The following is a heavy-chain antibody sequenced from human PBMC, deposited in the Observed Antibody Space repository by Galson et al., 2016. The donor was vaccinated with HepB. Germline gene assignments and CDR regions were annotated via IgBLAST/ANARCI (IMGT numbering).Heavy chain of an antibody. CDR3: ARIYYDYVWGSYRESHFDY. CDR2: ISRDGNNK. CDR1: GFTFSRYP. D-gene: IGHD3-16*02. J-gene: IGHJ4*02. V-gene: IGHV3-30-3*01. Sequence: SLRLSCAASGFTFSRYPMHWVRQAPGKGLEWVAGISRDGNNKYYTDSVSGRFTISRDNSKNTLYLQMNSLRAEDTALYYCARIYYDYVWGSYRESHFDYWGQGTLVTVSS.